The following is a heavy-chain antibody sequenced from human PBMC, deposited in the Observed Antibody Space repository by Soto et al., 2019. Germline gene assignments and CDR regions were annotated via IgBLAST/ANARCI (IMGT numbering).Heavy chain of an antibody. CDR3: TRETVAGITGLDY. Sequence: GSLRLSCAAPGFNVGAFDVTWVRQAPGKGLEWVSGISVSDAFIYYADSVRGRFSISRDASENILYLQMNSLRVDDTALYYCTRETVAGITGLDYWGPGTLVTVSS. D-gene: IGHD1-20*01. CDR2: ISVSDAFI. V-gene: IGHV3-23*01. CDR1: GFNVGAFD. J-gene: IGHJ4*02.